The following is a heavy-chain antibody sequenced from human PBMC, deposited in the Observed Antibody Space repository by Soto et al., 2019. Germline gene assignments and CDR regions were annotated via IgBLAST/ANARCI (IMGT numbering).Heavy chain of an antibody. D-gene: IGHD3-22*01. CDR2: FDPEDGET. CDR1: GYTFTTYA. CDR3: ANYYDDSSDYPRFDP. Sequence: GASVKVSCKASGYTFTTYALHWVRQAPGKGLEWMGGFDPEDGETIYAQKFQGRVTMTEDTSTDTAYMELSSLRSEDTAVYYCANYYDDSSDYPRFDPWGQGTMVTVSS. V-gene: IGHV1-24*01. J-gene: IGHJ5*02.